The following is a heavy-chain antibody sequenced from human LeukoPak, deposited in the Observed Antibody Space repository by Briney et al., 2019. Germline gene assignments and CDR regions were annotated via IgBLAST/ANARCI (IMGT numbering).Heavy chain of an antibody. J-gene: IGHJ4*02. CDR1: GFTFSSYW. D-gene: IGHD3-22*01. Sequence: GGSLRLSCAAPGFTFSSYWMSWVRQAPGKGLEWVANIKQDGSEKYYVDSVKGRFTISRDNAKNSLYLQMNSLRAEDTAVYYCAKDPTDFDSSGQTYFDYWGQGTLVTVSS. V-gene: IGHV3-7*01. CDR2: IKQDGSEK. CDR3: AKDPTDFDSSGQTYFDY.